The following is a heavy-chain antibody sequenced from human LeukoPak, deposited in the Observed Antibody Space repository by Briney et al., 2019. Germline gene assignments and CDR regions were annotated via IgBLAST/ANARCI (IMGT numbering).Heavy chain of an antibody. CDR3: AKDRRLAATTLEH. CDR1: GFTFSGYG. D-gene: IGHD2-15*01. V-gene: IGHV3-23*01. CDR2: ISGSGGGT. Sequence: GGTLRLSCAASGFTFSGYGMSWVRQAPGKGLKWVSTISGSGGGTYYADSVKGRFTISGDNSKNTLYLQMNSLRAEDTAIYFCAKDRRLAATTLEHWGQGTLVTVSS. J-gene: IGHJ1*01.